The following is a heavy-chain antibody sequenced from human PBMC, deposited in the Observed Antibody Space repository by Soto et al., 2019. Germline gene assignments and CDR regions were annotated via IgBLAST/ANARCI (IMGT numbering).Heavy chain of an antibody. Sequence: SETLSLTCAVYGGSFSGYYWSWIRQPPGKGLEWIGEINHSGSTNYNPSLKSRVTISVDTSKNQFSLKLSSVTAADTAVYYCARGIFLYYYGSGSYYHVWGQGTTVTVSS. V-gene: IGHV4-34*01. CDR1: GGSFSGYY. D-gene: IGHD3-10*01. CDR2: INHSGST. J-gene: IGHJ6*02. CDR3: ARGIFLYYYGSGSYYHV.